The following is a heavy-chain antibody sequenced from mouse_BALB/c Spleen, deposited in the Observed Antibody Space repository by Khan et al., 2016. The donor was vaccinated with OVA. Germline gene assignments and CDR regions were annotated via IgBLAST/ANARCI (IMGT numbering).Heavy chain of an antibody. J-gene: IGHJ2*01. V-gene: IGHV3-2*02. CDR2: ISYSGVT. D-gene: IGHD1-1*01. CDR1: GYSITSGYA. CDR3: ARGNYYGYYFDY. Sequence: EVQLQESGPGLVKPSQSLSLTCTVTGYSITSGYAWNSIRQFPGNKLEWMGYISYSGVTSYTPSLKSRISITRDTSKNQFFLQLNSVTTEDTATYYCARGNYYGYYFDYWGQGTTLTVSS.